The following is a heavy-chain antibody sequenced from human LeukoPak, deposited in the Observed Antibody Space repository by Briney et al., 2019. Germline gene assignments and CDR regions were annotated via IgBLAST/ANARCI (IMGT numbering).Heavy chain of an antibody. V-gene: IGHV4-59*01. CDR3: ARGWGYFDY. CDR2: IYYSGST. Sequence: SETLSLTCTVSGGSINSYYWSWIRQPPGKGLEWIGYIYYSGSTNYNPSLKSRVTMSVDTSKNQFSLNLSSVTAADTAVYHCARGWGYFDYWGQGTLVTVSS. CDR1: GGSINSYY. J-gene: IGHJ4*02. D-gene: IGHD3-16*01.